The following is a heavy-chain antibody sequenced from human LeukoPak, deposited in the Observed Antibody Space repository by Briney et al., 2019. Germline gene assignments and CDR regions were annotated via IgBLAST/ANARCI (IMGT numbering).Heavy chain of an antibody. CDR3: ARSRCSSTSCYTTYLFDY. V-gene: IGHV4-34*01. J-gene: IGHJ4*02. D-gene: IGHD2-2*02. CDR1: GGSFSGYY. CDR2: INHSGST. Sequence: PSETLSLTCAVYGGSFSGYYWSWLRQPPGKGLEWVGEINHSGSTNYNPSLKSRVTISVDTSKNQFSLKLSSVTAADTAVYYCARSRCSSTSCYTTYLFDYWGQGTLVTVSS.